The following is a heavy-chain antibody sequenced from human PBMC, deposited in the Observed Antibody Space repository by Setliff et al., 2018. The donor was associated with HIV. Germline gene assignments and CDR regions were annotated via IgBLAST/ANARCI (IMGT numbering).Heavy chain of an antibody. CDR3: ARKFRPGHGVDV. V-gene: IGHV3-74*01. Sequence: SGGSLRLSCAASGFTFSTYWMHWVRQAPGKGLVWVSRIKTDGSSTSYADSVKGRFTISRDNAKNTLFLQMNSLRAEDTAVYYCARKFRPGHGVDVWGQGATVTISS. J-gene: IGHJ6*02. CDR1: GFTFSTYW. CDR2: IKTDGSST. D-gene: IGHD3-10*01.